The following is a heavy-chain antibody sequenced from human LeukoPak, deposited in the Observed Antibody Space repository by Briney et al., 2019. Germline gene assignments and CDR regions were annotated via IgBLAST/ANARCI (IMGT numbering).Heavy chain of an antibody. V-gene: IGHV3-23*01. J-gene: IGHJ4*02. CDR2: IGNSGGYT. Sequence: GGSLRLSCVDSGFTFSSYVMSWVRQAPGKGLEWVSTIGNSGGYTYYADSVKGRFTISRDNSKNTLYLQMNSLRAEDTAVYYCAKDQGGESYWGQGTLVTVSS. CDR1: GFTFSSYV. CDR3: AKDQGGESY. D-gene: IGHD3-16*01.